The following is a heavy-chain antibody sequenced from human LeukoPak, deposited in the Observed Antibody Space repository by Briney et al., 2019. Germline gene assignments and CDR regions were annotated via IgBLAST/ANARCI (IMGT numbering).Heavy chain of an antibody. D-gene: IGHD3-22*01. CDR3: ARGKNTYYYDSSGSDY. V-gene: IGHV1-2*06. CDR2: INPNSGGT. J-gene: IGHJ4*02. Sequence: ASVKVSCKASGYTFTGYYMHWVRQAPGQGLEWMGRINPNSGGTNYAQKFQGRVTITADESTSTAYMELSSLRSEDTAVYYCARGKNTYYYDSSGSDYWGQGTLVTVSS. CDR1: GYTFTGYY.